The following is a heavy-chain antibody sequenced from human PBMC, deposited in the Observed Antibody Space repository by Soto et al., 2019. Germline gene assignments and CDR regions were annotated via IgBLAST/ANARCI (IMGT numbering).Heavy chain of an antibody. CDR1: GYTFTGYY. J-gene: IGHJ6*01. Sequence: ASVKGSCKASGYTFTGYYMHWVRQAPGQGLEWMGWINPNSGGTNYAQKFQGWVTMTRDTSISTAYMELSRLRSDDTAVYYCARDGARYSDIITVQGLSSCMYVW. CDR3: ARDGARYSDIITVQGLSSCMYV. V-gene: IGHV1-2*04. CDR2: INPNSGGT. D-gene: IGHD3-10*01.